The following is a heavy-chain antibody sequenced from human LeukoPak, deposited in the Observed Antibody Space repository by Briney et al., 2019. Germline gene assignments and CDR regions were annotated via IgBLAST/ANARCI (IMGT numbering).Heavy chain of an antibody. CDR1: GFTFDDYA. J-gene: IGHJ6*02. CDR3: ARGNRDGSGFYYYYGMDV. CDR2: ISWDSKNI. V-gene: IGHV3-9*01. Sequence: GGSLRLSCAASGFTFDDYAMFWVRQAPGKGLEWVSGISWDSKNIVYAASVKGRFTISRDNAKNSLHLQLSSLRAEDTAFYYCARGNRDGSGFYYYYGMDVWGQGTTVTVSS. D-gene: IGHD6-19*01.